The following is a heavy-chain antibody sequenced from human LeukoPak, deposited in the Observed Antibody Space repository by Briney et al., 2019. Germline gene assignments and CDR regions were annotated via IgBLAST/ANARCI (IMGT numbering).Heavy chain of an antibody. Sequence: SKTLSLTCTVSGASISTYYWSWIRQSPGKGLEWIGYLYSRGGPNYNPSLKSRVTISVDTSKNQVSLKLSSVTAADTAVYYCARGATSLSYFDSRGQGTLVTVSS. CDR2: LYSRGGP. J-gene: IGHJ4*02. D-gene: IGHD2/OR15-2a*01. CDR3: ARGATSLSYFDS. V-gene: IGHV4-59*01. CDR1: GASISTYY.